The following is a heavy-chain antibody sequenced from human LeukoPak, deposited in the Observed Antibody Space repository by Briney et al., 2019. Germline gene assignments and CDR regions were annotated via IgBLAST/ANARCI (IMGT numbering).Heavy chain of an antibody. J-gene: IGHJ4*02. CDR1: GFTFSSYA. D-gene: IGHD3-22*01. CDR2: ISGSGGST. V-gene: IGHV3-23*01. CDR3: AKERHSSGYYHDFDY. Sequence: PGGSLRLSCAASGFTFSSYAMSWVRQAPGKGLEWVSAISGSGGSTYYADSVKGWFTISRDNSKNTLYLQMNSLRAEDTAVYYCAKERHSSGYYHDFDYWGQGTLVTVSS.